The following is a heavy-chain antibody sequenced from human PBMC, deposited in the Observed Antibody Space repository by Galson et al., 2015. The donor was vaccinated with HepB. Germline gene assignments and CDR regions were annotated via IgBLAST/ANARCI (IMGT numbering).Heavy chain of an antibody. CDR3: ARDQGYYGSGSLDYYYYYYMDV. J-gene: IGHJ6*03. Sequence: SLRLSCAASGFTVSSNYMSWVRQAPGKGLEWVSVIYSGGSTYYADSVKGRFTISRDNSKNTLYLQMNSLRAEDTAVYYCARDQGYYGSGSLDYYYYYYMDVWGKGTTVTVSS. CDR1: GFTVSSNY. CDR2: IYSGGST. D-gene: IGHD3-10*01. V-gene: IGHV3-53*01.